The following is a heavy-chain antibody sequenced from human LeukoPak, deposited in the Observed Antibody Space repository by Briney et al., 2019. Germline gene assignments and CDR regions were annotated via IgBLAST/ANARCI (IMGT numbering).Heavy chain of an antibody. CDR2: ISSSSSYI. CDR1: GFTFSSYS. Sequence: GGSLRLSCAASGFTFSSYSMNWVRQAPGKGLEWVSSISSSSSYIYYADSVKGRFTISRDNAKNSLYLQMNSLRAEDAAVYYCARDTGSTTVTTSAFDIWGQGTRVTVSS. V-gene: IGHV3-21*01. J-gene: IGHJ3*02. CDR3: ARDTGSTTVTTSAFDI. D-gene: IGHD4-17*01.